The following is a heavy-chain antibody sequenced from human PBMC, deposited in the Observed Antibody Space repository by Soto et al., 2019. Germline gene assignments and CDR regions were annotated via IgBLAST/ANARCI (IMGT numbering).Heavy chain of an antibody. V-gene: IGHV4-31*03. D-gene: IGHD6-13*01. CDR3: ARDRGYSSSWYTWFDP. CDR2: IYYSGST. J-gene: IGHJ5*02. Sequence: SETLSLTCTVSGGSISSGGYYWSWIRQHPGKGLEWIGYIYYSGSTYYNPSLKSRVTISVDTSKNQFSLKLSSVTAADTAVYYCARDRGYSSSWYTWFDPWGQGTLVTVSS. CDR1: GGSISSGGYY.